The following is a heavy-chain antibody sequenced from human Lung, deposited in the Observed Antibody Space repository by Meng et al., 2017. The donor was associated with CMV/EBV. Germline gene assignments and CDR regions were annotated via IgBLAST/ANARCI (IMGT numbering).Heavy chain of an antibody. CDR1: GFTFSDYY. Sequence: LTXAASGFTFSDYYMSWIRQAPGKGLEWVSYISSSGSTIYYADSVKGRFTISRDNAKNSLYLQMNSLRAEDTAVYYCARGTNLNGMDVWGQGTTVTVSS. V-gene: IGHV3-11*01. CDR2: ISSSGSTI. CDR3: ARGTNLNGMDV. D-gene: IGHD1-14*01. J-gene: IGHJ6*02.